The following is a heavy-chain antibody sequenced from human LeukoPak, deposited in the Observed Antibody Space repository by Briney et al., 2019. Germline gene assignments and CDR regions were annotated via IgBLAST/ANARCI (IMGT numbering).Heavy chain of an antibody. D-gene: IGHD1-20*01. Sequence: ASVKVSCKASGGTFSSYAISWVRQAPGQGLEWMGRIIPIFGTANYAQKFQGRVTITTDESTSTAYTELSSLRSEDTAVYYCARDMRNWNGDYFDYWGQGTLVTVSS. CDR2: IIPIFGTA. CDR1: GGTFSSYA. V-gene: IGHV1-69*05. J-gene: IGHJ4*02. CDR3: ARDMRNWNGDYFDY.